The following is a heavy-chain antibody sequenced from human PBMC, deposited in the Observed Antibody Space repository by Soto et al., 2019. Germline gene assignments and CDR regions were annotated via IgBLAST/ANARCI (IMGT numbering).Heavy chain of an antibody. V-gene: IGHV4-59*01. D-gene: IGHD3-22*01. CDR3: ARTTYYYDSSGYLGYYYGMDV. CDR1: GGSISSDY. CDR2: IYYSGST. Sequence: PSETLSLTCTISGGSISSDYWSWIRQPPGKGLEWIGYIYYSGSTNYNPSLKSRVTISVDTSKNQFSLKLSSVTAADTAVYYCARTTYYYDSSGYLGYYYGMDVWGQGTTVTVSS. J-gene: IGHJ6*02.